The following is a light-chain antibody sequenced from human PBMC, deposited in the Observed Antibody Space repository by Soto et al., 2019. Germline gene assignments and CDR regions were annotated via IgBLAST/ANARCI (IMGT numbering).Light chain of an antibody. CDR1: SSDVGGYNY. J-gene: IGLJ1*01. V-gene: IGLV2-14*01. CDR2: DVT. Sequence: QSVLTQPASLSGSPGQSITISCTGTSSDVGGYNYVSWYQQHPGKAPKLLIYDVTNRPSGVSSRFSGSTSGYTASLTISGLHAEDEADYYCSSYTVRSTYVFGTGTKVTVL. CDR3: SSYTVRSTYV.